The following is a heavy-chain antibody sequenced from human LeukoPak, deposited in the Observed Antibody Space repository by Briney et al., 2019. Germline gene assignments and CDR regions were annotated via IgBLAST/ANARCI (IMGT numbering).Heavy chain of an antibody. Sequence: PSETLSLTCAVYGGSFSGYYWSWIRQPPGKGLEWIGYVYYSGTINYKSSLKSRVTISLDTSKDQFSLKLRSVTAADTAVYYCARINYDYYYMDVWGKGTTVTVSS. CDR2: VYYSGTI. CDR3: ARINYDYYYMDV. CDR1: GGSFSGYY. V-gene: IGHV4-59*01. J-gene: IGHJ6*03.